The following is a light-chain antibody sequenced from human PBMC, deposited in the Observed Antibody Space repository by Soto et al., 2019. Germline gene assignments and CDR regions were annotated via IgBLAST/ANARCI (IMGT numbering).Light chain of an antibody. Sequence: DIQMTPSPSSLSASVGDGVTVTCRASQTIKKYLNWYQQKPGEAPKVLISGASSLESGVPSKFSGSGSGTDFTLTISNLQPEDFATYYCQQSYSTPHTFGLGTK. J-gene: IGKJ1*01. CDR2: GAS. CDR3: QQSYSTPHT. V-gene: IGKV1-39*01. CDR1: QTIKKY.